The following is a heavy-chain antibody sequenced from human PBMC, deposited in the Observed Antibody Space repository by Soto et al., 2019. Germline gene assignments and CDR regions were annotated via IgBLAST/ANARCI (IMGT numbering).Heavy chain of an antibody. CDR3: ARGVSAAVDY. V-gene: IGHV1-8*01. Sequence: ASVKVSCKASGYSFTSLDINWVRQTAGQGLEWMGWMQPSTGRTDYAQKFQGRVTMTRDTSINTAYMELTTLTSDDTAFYYCARGVSAAVDYWGQGTLVTVSS. D-gene: IGHD6-19*01. CDR2: MQPSTGRT. CDR1: GYSFTSLD. J-gene: IGHJ4*02.